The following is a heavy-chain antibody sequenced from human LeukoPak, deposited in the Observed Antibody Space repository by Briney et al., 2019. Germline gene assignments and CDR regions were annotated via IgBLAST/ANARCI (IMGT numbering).Heavy chain of an antibody. J-gene: IGHJ4*02. CDR1: GYTFTSYY. D-gene: IGHD1-26*01. CDR2: INPSDGST. Sequence: ASVKVSCKASGYTFTSYYMHWVRHAPGQGLEWMGIINPSDGSTRYPQKFQGRVTMTRDTSTSTVYMELSSLRSEDTAVYYCARDPTAYSGSYSFDYWGQGTLVTVSS. V-gene: IGHV1-46*01. CDR3: ARDPTAYSGSYSFDY.